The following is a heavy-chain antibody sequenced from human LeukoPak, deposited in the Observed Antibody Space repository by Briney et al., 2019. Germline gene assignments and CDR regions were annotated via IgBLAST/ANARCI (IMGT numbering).Heavy chain of an antibody. CDR3: AKDLVGATNY. D-gene: IGHD1-26*01. J-gene: IGHJ4*02. V-gene: IGHV3-23*01. CDR2: ISGSGSTT. Sequence: GGPLRLSCAASGFTFSNYAMSWVRQAPGKGLEWVSAISGSGSTTHYADSVKGRFTISRDNSKNTLYLQMNSLRAEDTAIFYCAKDLVGATNYWGQGTLVAVSS. CDR1: GFTFSNYA.